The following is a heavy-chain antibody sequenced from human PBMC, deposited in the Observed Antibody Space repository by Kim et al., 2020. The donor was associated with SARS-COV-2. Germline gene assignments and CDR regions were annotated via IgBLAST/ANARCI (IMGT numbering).Heavy chain of an antibody. V-gene: IGHV3-7*01. Sequence: GGSLRLSCAASGFSFRDSWMSWVRQVPGKGLEWVANIRQDGSDKYYVDSVKGRFTISRDNAKNSLYLQMNSLRAEDTAVYYCARDTHYAFDIGGQGTMVT. CDR3: ARDTHYAFDI. CDR1: GFSFRDSW. CDR2: IRQDGSDK. J-gene: IGHJ3*02.